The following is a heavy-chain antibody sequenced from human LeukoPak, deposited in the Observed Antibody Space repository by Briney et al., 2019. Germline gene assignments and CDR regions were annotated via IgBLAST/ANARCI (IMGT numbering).Heavy chain of an antibody. CDR1: GLTFDDYA. J-gene: IGHJ4*02. D-gene: IGHD3-22*01. Sequence: GGSLRLSCAASGLTFDDYAMHWVRQAPGKGLEWVSLIGGDGGSTYYADSVKGRFTISRDNSKNSLYLQMKSLRSEDTALYYCAKGDSSGYYAYYFDYWGQGTLVTVSS. CDR3: AKGDSSGYYAYYFDY. CDR2: IGGDGGST. V-gene: IGHV3-43*02.